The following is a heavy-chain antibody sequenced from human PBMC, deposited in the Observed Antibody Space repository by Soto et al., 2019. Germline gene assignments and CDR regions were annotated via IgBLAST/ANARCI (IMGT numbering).Heavy chain of an antibody. CDR3: ARVGQLARGRYFDY. V-gene: IGHV6-1*01. Sequence: QTLSLTCAISGDSVSSNSAAWNWIRQSPSRGLEWLGRTYYRSKWYNDYAVSVKSRITINPDTSKNQCSLQLNSVTPEDTAVYYCARVGQLARGRYFDYWGQGTLVTVSS. J-gene: IGHJ4*02. D-gene: IGHD6-6*01. CDR1: GDSVSSNSAA. CDR2: TYYRSKWYN.